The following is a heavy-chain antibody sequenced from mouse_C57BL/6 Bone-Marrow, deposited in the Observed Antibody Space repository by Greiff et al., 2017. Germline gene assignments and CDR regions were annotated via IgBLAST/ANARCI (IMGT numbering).Heavy chain of an antibody. Sequence: VQPKESGAELVRPGASVKLSCTASGFNIKDDYMHWVKQRPEQGLEWIGWIDPENGDTEYASKFQGKATITADTSSNTAYLQLSSLTSEDTAVYYCTVDGYFLFDYWGQGTTLTVSS. CDR2: IDPENGDT. CDR3: TVDGYFLFDY. CDR1: GFNIKDDY. V-gene: IGHV14-4*01. J-gene: IGHJ2*01. D-gene: IGHD2-3*01.